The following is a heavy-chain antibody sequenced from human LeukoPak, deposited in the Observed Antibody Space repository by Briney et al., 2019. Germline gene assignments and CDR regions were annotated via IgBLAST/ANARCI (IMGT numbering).Heavy chain of an antibody. J-gene: IGHJ6*03. CDR3: ARAARYFDWLSNYYYYYMDV. V-gene: IGHV4-59*01. CDR2: IYYSGST. CDR1: GGSISSYY. Sequence: SETLSLTCTVSGGSISSYYWSWIRQPPGKGLEWIGYIYYSGSTNYNPSLKSRVTISVDTSKNQFSLKLSSVTAADTAVYYCARAARYFDWLSNYYYYYMDVWGKGTTVTISS. D-gene: IGHD3-9*01.